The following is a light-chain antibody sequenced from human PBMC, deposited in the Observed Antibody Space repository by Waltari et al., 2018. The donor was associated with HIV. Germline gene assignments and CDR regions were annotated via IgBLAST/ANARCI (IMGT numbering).Light chain of an antibody. V-gene: IGKV4-1*01. CDR1: QSILSSPGNNYF. J-gene: IGKJ2*01. Sequence: DIVMPQSPESLTVSLGERATIRCKSSQSILSSPGNNYFLAGYQQKPGQPPKSRIYWSSTRAAGFPARISGSDYGTDFTLSISSLRAEDVGVYYCHQYHTTPYTFGHGTKLEI. CDR2: WSS. CDR3: HQYHTTPYT.